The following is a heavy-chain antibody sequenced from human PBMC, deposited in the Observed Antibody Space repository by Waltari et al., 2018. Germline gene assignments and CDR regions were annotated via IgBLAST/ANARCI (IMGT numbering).Heavy chain of an antibody. V-gene: IGHV4-34*01. CDR3: ASRSYYGMDV. CDR2: INHSGST. Sequence: QVQLQQWGAGLLKPSETLSLTCAVYGGSFSGYYWSWIRQPPGKGLEWIGEINHSGSTNYNPSLKSRVTISVDTSKNQCSRKLSSVTAADTAVYYCASRSYYGMDVWGQGTTVTVSS. CDR1: GGSFSGYY. J-gene: IGHJ6*02.